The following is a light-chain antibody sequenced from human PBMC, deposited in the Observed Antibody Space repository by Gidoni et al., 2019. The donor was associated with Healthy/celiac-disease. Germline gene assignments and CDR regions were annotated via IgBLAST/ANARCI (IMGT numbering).Light chain of an antibody. CDR3: QQYGSSQMT. V-gene: IGKV3-20*01. J-gene: IGKJ1*01. Sequence: DIVWTHSPGTLSLSPGEIATLSCMASQSVSSSYLAWYQQKHGQAPRLLIYGASSRATGIPDRFSGSGSGTDLSLTISRLEPEDFAVYYCQQYGSSQMTFGQGTKVEIK. CDR2: GAS. CDR1: QSVSSSY.